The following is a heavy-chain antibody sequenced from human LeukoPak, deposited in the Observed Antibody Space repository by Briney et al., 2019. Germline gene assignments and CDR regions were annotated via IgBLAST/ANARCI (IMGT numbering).Heavy chain of an antibody. D-gene: IGHD6-19*01. J-gene: IGHJ4*02. CDR3: ARAYAGYSSGCSLY. Sequence: GGSLRLPCAASGFTFSSYSMNWVRQAPGKGLEWVSSISSSSSYIYYADSVKGRFTISRDNAKNSLYLQMNSLRAEGTAVYYCARAYAGYSSGCSLYWGQGTLVTVSS. V-gene: IGHV3-21*01. CDR1: GFTFSSYS. CDR2: ISSSSSYI.